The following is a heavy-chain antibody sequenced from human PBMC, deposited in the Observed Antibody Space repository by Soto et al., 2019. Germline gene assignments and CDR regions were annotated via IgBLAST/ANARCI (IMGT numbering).Heavy chain of an antibody. J-gene: IGHJ4*02. CDR1: GFTFSSYA. V-gene: IGHV3-30*18. CDR2: ISYDGSNK. CDR3: AKGSSRGSDFDY. Sequence: QVHLVESGGGVVQPGRSLTLSCAASGFTFSSYAIHWVRQAPGKGLEWVAIISYDGSNKYYADSVKGRFTISRDNSKNTLYLQMSSLRAEDTAVYYCAKGSSRGSDFDYWGQGTLVTVSS. D-gene: IGHD6-13*01.